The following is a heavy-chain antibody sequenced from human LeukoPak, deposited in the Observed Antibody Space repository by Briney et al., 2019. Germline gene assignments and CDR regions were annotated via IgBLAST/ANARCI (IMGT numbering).Heavy chain of an antibody. CDR2: TYYGSNWHN. Sequence: SQTLSLTCAISGDSVSNNNGGWNWIRQSPSRGLEWLGRTYYGSNWHNDYSVSVKSRITINPDTSKNQFSLQLSRLRSDDTAVYYCARSPHISTGENFDFWGQGTLLTVSS. J-gene: IGHJ4*02. V-gene: IGHV6-1*01. CDR3: ARSPHISTGENFDF. D-gene: IGHD3-9*01. CDR1: GDSVSNNNGG.